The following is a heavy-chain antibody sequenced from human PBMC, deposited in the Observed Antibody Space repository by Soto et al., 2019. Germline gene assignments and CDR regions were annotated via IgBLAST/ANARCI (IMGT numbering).Heavy chain of an antibody. CDR3: AKRRGAGGHFDY. D-gene: IGHD2-15*01. CDR1: GFTFSTYA. J-gene: IGHJ4*02. Sequence: GGSLRLSCAAPGFTFSTYAMGWVRQAPGKGLEWVSVVSSGGGTHYADSVKGRSTVSRDNSKNTLSLQMNSLRADDTAVYYCAKRRGAGGHFDYWGQGALVTVSS. V-gene: IGHV3-23*01. CDR2: VSSGGGT.